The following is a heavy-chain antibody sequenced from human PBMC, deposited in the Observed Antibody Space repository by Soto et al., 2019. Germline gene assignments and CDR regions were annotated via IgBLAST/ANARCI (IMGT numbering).Heavy chain of an antibody. CDR3: AKAQVQLWLRYPFDS. CDR2: ISYDGNNQ. D-gene: IGHD5-18*01. Sequence: GGSLRLSCAASGFSFSNYGMYWVRQTPGKGLEWVAGISYDGNNQKSADSVKGRFTISRDNSKNTVHLQMNSLRPEDTAVYYCAKAQVQLWLRYPFDSWGQGTLVTVSS. CDR1: GFSFSNYG. J-gene: IGHJ4*02. V-gene: IGHV3-30*18.